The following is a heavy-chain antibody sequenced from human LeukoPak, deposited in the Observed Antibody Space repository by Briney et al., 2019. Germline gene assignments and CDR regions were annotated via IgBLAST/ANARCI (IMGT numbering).Heavy chain of an antibody. Sequence: ASVKVSYKASGYTFTGYYMHWVRQAPGQGLEWMGRINPNSGGTNYAQKFQGRVTMTRDTSISTAYMELSRLRSDDTAVYYCARESYDYVWGSYRYAFDIWGQGTMVTVSS. D-gene: IGHD3-16*02. CDR1: GYTFTGYY. J-gene: IGHJ3*02. CDR3: ARESYDYVWGSYRYAFDI. V-gene: IGHV1-2*06. CDR2: INPNSGGT.